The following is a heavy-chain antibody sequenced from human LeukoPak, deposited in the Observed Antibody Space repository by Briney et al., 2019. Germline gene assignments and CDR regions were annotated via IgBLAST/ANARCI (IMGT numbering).Heavy chain of an antibody. CDR1: GGSISSGGYY. V-gene: IGHV4-31*03. Sequence: PSQALSLTCTVSGGSISSGGYYWSWIRQRPGKGLEWIGYIYYSGSTYYNPSLKSRVTISVDTSKNQFSLKLSSVTAADTAVYYCARDPFGGGNSPGAFDIWGQGTMVTVSS. D-gene: IGHD4-23*01. J-gene: IGHJ3*02. CDR3: ARDPFGGGNSPGAFDI. CDR2: IYYSGST.